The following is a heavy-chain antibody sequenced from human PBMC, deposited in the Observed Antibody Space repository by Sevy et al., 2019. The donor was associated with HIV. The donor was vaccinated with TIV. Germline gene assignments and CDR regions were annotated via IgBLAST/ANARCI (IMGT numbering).Heavy chain of an antibody. CDR2: ISRSGDST. V-gene: IGHV3-23*01. J-gene: IGHJ6*02. CDR1: GFTFSNYA. D-gene: IGHD2-2*01. Sequence: GGSLRLSCEASGFTFSNYAMSWVRQAPGKGLEWVSSISRSGDSTYDAGSVKGRFTISRDNSKNTPDLQMTSLRGEETAVYYCAKVDVVVPVADYGLDVWGQGTTVTVSS. CDR3: AKVDVVVPVADYGLDV.